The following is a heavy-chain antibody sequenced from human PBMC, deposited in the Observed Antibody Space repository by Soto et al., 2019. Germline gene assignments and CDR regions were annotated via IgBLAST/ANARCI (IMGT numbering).Heavy chain of an antibody. CDR1: GGSISSGDYY. CDR2: IYYSGST. CDR3: ARVSKVGAADHYYFDY. Sequence: SETLSLTCTVSGGSISSGDYYWSWIRQPPGKGLEWIGYIYYSGSTYYNPSLKSRVTISVDTSKNQFSLKLSSVTAADTAVYYCARVSKVGAADHYYFDYWGQGTLVTVSS. J-gene: IGHJ4*02. V-gene: IGHV4-30-4*01. D-gene: IGHD1-26*01.